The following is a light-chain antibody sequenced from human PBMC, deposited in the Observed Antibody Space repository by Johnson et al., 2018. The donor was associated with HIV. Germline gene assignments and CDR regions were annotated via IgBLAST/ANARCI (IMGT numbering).Light chain of an antibody. Sequence: SVLTQPPSVSAAPGQKVTISCSGSTSNIGNNYVSWYQQFPETAPKLLIYDNNKRPSGIPDRFSGSKSGTSATLGITGTPNEDAADYYSGTWDGSLSGYVFGTGTKVTVL. CDR3: GTWDGSLSGYV. CDR1: TSNIGNNY. V-gene: IGLV1-51*01. CDR2: DNN. J-gene: IGLJ1*01.